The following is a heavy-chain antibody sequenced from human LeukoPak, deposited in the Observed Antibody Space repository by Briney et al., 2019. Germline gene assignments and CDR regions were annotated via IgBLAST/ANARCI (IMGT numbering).Heavy chain of an antibody. Sequence: SETLSLTCTVSGSSISSYYWSWIRQPPGKGLEWIGYIYYSGSTNYNPSLKSRVTISVDTSKNQFSLKLSSVTAADTAVYYCARGTDFQRWGQGTLVTVSS. J-gene: IGHJ1*01. CDR1: GSSISSYY. CDR3: ARGTDFQR. CDR2: IYYSGST. V-gene: IGHV4-59*01.